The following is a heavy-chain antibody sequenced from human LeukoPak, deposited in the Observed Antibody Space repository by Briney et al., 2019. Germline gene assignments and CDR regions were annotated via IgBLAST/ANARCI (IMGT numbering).Heavy chain of an antibody. CDR3: ARDSSPTIVVVPAAIGPLGY. CDR2: INPKSGGT. J-gene: IGHJ4*02. D-gene: IGHD2-2*02. CDR1: GYTFTGYY. Sequence: GASVKVSCKASGYTFTGYYMHWVRQAPGQGLEWMGWINPKSGGTNYAQKFQGGVTMTRDTSISTAYMELSRLRSDDTAVYYCARDSSPTIVVVPAAIGPLGYWGQGTLVTVSS. V-gene: IGHV1-2*02.